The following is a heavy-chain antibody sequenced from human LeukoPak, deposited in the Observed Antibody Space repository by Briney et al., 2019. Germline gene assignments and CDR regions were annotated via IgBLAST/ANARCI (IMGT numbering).Heavy chain of an antibody. CDR1: GFTFSDAW. CDR2: IKKIFEGKRKTPGETI. J-gene: IGHJ4*02. CDR3: TTVVAGGWYRGH. Sequence: GESLRLSCAASGFTFSDAWMTWVRQAPGKGLEWVGRIKKIFEGKRKTPGETIEYAAYVKGRFIISGDDSKVTLYLQMNSLKTDDTAVYYCTTVVAGGWYRGHWGQGTQVTVCS. V-gene: IGHV3-15*01. D-gene: IGHD6-19*01.